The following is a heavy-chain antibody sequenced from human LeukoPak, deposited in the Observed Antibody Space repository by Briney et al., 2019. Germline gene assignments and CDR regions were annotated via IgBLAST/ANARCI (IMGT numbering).Heavy chain of an antibody. J-gene: IGHJ4*02. D-gene: IGHD2-2*02. CDR2: INPNSGGT. CDR1: GYTFTSYA. V-gene: IGHV1-2*06. Sequence: ASVKVSCKASGYTFTSYAMNWVRQAPGQGLEWMGRINPNSGGTNYAQKFQGRVTMTRDTSISTAYMELSRLRSDDTAVYYCWAATAISFDYWGQGTLVTVSS. CDR3: WAATAISFDY.